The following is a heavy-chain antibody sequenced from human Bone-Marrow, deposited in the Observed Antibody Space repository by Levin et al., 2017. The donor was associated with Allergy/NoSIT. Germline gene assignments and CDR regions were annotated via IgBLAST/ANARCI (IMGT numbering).Heavy chain of an antibody. J-gene: IGHJ4*02. Sequence: KCGESLKISCKGSGYNFPDYWINWVRQVPGKGLEWMGRIDPGGSYTIYSPSFQGHVTISADKSITTAYLQWSSLKASDTAMYYCARSRYYDSRGYLFDYWGQGTLVTVSS. CDR3: ARSRYYDSRGYLFDY. D-gene: IGHD3-22*01. V-gene: IGHV5-10-1*01. CDR1: GYNFPDYW. CDR2: IDPGGSYT.